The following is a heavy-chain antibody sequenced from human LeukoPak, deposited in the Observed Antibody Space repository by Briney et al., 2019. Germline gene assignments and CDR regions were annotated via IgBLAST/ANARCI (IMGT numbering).Heavy chain of an antibody. CDR1: GGTFNSYA. CDR3: ATYRPYYYGSGGIDY. V-gene: IGHV1-69*06. CDR2: IIPMSDTA. D-gene: IGHD3-10*01. J-gene: IGHJ4*02. Sequence: GASVKVSCKASGGTFNSYAISWVRQAPGQGLEWMGGIIPMSDTANYPQKFQGRVTMTEDTSTDTAYMELSSLRSEDTAVYYCATYRPYYYGSGGIDYWGQGTLVTVSS.